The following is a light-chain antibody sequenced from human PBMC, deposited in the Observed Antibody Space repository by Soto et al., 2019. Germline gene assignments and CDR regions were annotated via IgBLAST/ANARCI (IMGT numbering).Light chain of an antibody. CDR2: AAS. CDR1: QGISNY. J-gene: IGKJ3*01. V-gene: IGKV1-27*01. Sequence: DIQMTQSPSSLSASVGDRVTITCRASQGISNYLAWYQQKPGKVPKLLIYAASTLQSGVPSRFSGSGSGTXXXXXXXXXXXXXVATYYCQKYNSAPFTFGPXTKVDIK. CDR3: QKYNSAPFT.